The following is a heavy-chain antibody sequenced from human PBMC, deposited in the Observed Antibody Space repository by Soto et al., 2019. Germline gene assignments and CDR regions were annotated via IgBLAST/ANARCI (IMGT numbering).Heavy chain of an antibody. Sequence: SETLSLTCTVSGGSISSYSWSWIRQPAGKGLEWIGRIYTSGSTNYNPSLKSRVTMSVDTSKNQFSLKLSSVTAADTAVYYCARLSYSSGWYRWFDPWGQGTLGTVSS. J-gene: IGHJ5*02. CDR1: GGSISSYS. CDR3: ARLSYSSGWYRWFDP. CDR2: IYTSGST. D-gene: IGHD6-19*01. V-gene: IGHV4-4*07.